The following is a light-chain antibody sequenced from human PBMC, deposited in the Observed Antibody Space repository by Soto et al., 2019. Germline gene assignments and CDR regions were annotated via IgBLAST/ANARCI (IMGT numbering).Light chain of an antibody. CDR2: VAS. V-gene: IGKV3-20*01. CDR3: QQYGSSPLYT. CDR1: QSVSTTY. Sequence: EIVLTQSPGTLSLSPGERATLSCRASQSVSTTYLAWYQQKPGQAPRLLIYVASSRATGIPDRFSGSGSGTDFTLTINRLEPEDFAVYYCQQYGSSPLYTFGQGTKLEIK. J-gene: IGKJ2*01.